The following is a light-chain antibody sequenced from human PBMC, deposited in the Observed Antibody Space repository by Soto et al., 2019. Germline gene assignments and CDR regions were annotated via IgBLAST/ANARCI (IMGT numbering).Light chain of an antibody. CDR2: EVS. CDR3: SSYAGSNNLEL. J-gene: IGLJ2*01. V-gene: IGLV2-8*01. CDR1: SSDVGGYNY. Sequence: QSALTQPPSASGSPGQSVTISCTGTSSDVGGYNYVSWYQQHPGKAPKLMIYEVSKRPSGVPDRFSGSKSGNTASLTVSGLQAADYYCSSYAGSNNLELFGGGTQLTVL.